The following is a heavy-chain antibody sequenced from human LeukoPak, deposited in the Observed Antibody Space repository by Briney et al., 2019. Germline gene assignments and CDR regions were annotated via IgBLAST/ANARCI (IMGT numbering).Heavy chain of an antibody. CDR3: ARGFPGLPSAGTFDS. V-gene: IGHV3-53*01. CDR1: GFTFSTYW. Sequence: GGSLRLSCVASGFTFSTYWMYWVRQAPGKGLGWVSVIYSGGSTYYADSVKGRFTISRDNSRNTLYFQMNSLRAEDTAVYYCARGFPGLPSAGTFDSWGQGTLVTVSS. D-gene: IGHD6-13*01. J-gene: IGHJ4*02. CDR2: IYSGGST.